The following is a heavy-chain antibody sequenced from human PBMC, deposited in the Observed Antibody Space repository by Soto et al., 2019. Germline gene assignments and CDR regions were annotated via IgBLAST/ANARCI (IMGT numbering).Heavy chain of an antibody. V-gene: IGHV3-49*04. D-gene: IGHD3-10*01. CDR3: TRDQPITP. Sequence: PGGSLGLSCAASGVTFGDYAMSWVRQAPGKGLEWVGFIRSKGSGGTSEYAASVKGRFTFSRDDSKSIAYLQMNSLKIEDTAVYYCTRDQPITPWGQGTMVTVSS. CDR1: GVTFGDYA. J-gene: IGHJ3*01. CDR2: IRSKGSGGTS.